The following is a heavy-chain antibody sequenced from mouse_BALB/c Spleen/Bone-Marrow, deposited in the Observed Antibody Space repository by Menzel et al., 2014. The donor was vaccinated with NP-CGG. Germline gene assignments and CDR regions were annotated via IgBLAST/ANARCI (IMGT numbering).Heavy chain of an antibody. D-gene: IGHD1-1*01. CDR1: GFDFSRYW. Sequence: VQLQQSGGGLVQPGGSLKLSCAASGFDFSRYWMSWIRQAPGKGLEWIGEINPDSSTINYTPSLKDKFIISRDNAKNMLCLQKSKVRAQETALYYCARLCFYGYFESWGQGTPLTDSS. CDR3: ARLCFYGYFES. CDR2: INPDSSTI. J-gene: IGHJ2*01. V-gene: IGHV4-1*02.